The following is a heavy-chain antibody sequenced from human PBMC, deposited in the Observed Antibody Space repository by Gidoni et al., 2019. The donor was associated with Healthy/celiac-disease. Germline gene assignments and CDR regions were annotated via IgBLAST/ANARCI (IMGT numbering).Heavy chain of an antibody. V-gene: IGHV3-33*01. D-gene: IGHD5-12*01. CDR3: ARGSSGYDSPMDY. CDR2: IWYDGSNK. CDR1: VFTFSSYG. Sequence: QVQLVESGGGVVQPGRSLRLSCAASVFTFSSYGMHWGRQAPGKGLEWVAVIWYDGSNKYYADSVKGRFTISRDNSKNTLYLQMNSLRAEDTAVYYCARGSSGYDSPMDYWGQGTLVTVSS. J-gene: IGHJ4*02.